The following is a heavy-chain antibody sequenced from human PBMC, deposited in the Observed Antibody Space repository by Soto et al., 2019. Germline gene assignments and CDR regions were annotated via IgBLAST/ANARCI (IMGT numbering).Heavy chain of an antibody. D-gene: IGHD4-17*01. CDR1: GYTFTSYD. CDR3: ARVPNTGDYDYYYYYMDV. V-gene: IGHV1-8*01. J-gene: IGHJ6*03. CDR2: MNPNSGNT. Sequence: QVPLVQSGAEVKKPGASVKVSCKASGYTFTSYDINWVRQATGQGLEWMGWMNPNSGNTGYAQKFQGRVTMTRNTSISTAYMELSSLRSEDTAVYYCARVPNTGDYDYYYYYMDVWGKGTTVTVSS.